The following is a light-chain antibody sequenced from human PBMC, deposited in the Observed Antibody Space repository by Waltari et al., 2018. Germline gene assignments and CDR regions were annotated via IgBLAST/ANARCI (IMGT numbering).Light chain of an antibody. J-gene: IGLJ2*01. CDR2: GKN. CDR3: NSRDSSGNHVV. V-gene: IGLV3-19*01. CDR1: SLRSYY. Sequence: SSELTQDPAVSVALGQTVRITCQGDSLRSYYASWYQQKPGQAPVLVIYGKNNRPSGIPDRFSGHSEGKTASLTITGAQAEDEADYYCNSRDSSGNHVVFGGGTKLTVL.